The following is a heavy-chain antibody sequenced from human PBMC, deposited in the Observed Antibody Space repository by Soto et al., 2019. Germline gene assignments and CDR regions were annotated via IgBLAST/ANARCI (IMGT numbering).Heavy chain of an antibody. V-gene: IGHV4-31*03. Sequence: QVQLQESGPGLVKPSQTLSLTCTVSGGSISSGGYYWSWIRQHPGKGLEWIGYIYYSGSTYYNPSRNSRVTISVDTSKNQFSLKLSSVTAAATAVYYCARAGYCSGGSCYSLYYFDYWGQGTLVTVSS. CDR1: GGSISSGGYY. J-gene: IGHJ4*02. D-gene: IGHD2-15*01. CDR3: ARAGYCSGGSCYSLYYFDY. CDR2: IYYSGST.